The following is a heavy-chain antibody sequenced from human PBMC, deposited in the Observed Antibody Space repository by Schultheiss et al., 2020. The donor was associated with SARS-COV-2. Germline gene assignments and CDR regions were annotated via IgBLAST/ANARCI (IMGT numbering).Heavy chain of an antibody. V-gene: IGHV3-33*05. D-gene: IGHD2-15*01. Sequence: GESLKISCAASGFPFKNYGLHWVRQAPGKGLEWVAVISYDGSNKYYADSVKGRFTISRDNSKNTLYLQMNSLRAEDTAVYYCARAPNRLPGWPFDLWGRGTLVTVSS. CDR1: GFPFKNYG. CDR3: ARAPNRLPGWPFDL. CDR2: ISYDGSNK. J-gene: IGHJ2*01.